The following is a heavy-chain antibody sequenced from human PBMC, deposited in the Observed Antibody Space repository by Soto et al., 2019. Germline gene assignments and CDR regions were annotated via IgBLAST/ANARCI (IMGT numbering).Heavy chain of an antibody. V-gene: IGHV1-69*01. CDR3: ARSPRGVRTTHYYGMDV. Sequence: QVPLVQSGAEVKKPGSSMKVSCKASGGTFSSYAISWVRQAPGQGLEWMGGIIPIFGTANYAQKFQGRVTITADESSSTAYMELSSLRSEDTAVYYCARSPRGVRTTHYYGMDVWGQGTTVTVSS. CDR2: IIPIFGTA. D-gene: IGHD3-10*01. J-gene: IGHJ6*02. CDR1: GGTFSSYA.